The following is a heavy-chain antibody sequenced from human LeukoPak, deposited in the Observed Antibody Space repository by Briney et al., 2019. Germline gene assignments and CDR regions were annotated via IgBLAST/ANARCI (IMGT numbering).Heavy chain of an antibody. CDR3: ARHPHPGAPSWYYYMDV. Sequence: GGSLRLSCAASGFTVSSNYMSWVRQAPGKGLEWVSYISSSGSTIYYADSVKGRFTISRDNAKNSLYLQMNSLRAEDTAVYYCARHPHPGAPSWYYYMDVWGKGTTVTVSS. CDR2: ISSSGSTI. CDR1: GFTVSSNY. V-gene: IGHV3-11*04. D-gene: IGHD2-15*01. J-gene: IGHJ6*03.